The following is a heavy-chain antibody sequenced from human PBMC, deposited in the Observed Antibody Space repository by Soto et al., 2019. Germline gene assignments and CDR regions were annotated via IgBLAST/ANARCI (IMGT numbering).Heavy chain of an antibody. J-gene: IGHJ4*02. CDR2: ISSTSSFT. V-gene: IGHV3-11*06. CDR3: ARRDGYNCFDF. D-gene: IGHD5-12*01. CDR1: GFTFSDSY. Sequence: QVQLVASGGGLVKPGGSLRLSCVASGFTFSDSYMSWVRQAPGKGLEWVSYISSTSSFTDYAESVKGRFTISRDNAKNSLFLQMNSMRAEDTALYYCARRDGYNCFDFWGQGTLVSVSS.